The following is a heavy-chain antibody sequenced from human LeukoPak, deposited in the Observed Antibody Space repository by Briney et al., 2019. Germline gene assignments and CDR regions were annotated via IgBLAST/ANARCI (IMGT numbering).Heavy chain of an antibody. J-gene: IGHJ4*02. CDR2: ISGGGGNT. CDR3: AKDVGDDSSGYYSLYFDY. V-gene: IGHV3-23*01. Sequence: GGSLRLSCAASKFAFSSYAMSWVRQAPGKGLEWVSAISGGGGNTYYADSVKGRFTISRDNSKNTLYLQMNSLRAEDTAVYYCAKDVGDDSSGYYSLYFDYWGQGTLVTVSS. D-gene: IGHD3-22*01. CDR1: KFAFSSYA.